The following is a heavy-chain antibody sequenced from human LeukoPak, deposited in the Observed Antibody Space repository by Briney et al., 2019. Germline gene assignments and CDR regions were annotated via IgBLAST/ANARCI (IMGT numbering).Heavy chain of an antibody. V-gene: IGHV4-61*02. CDR1: GGSISSGSYY. J-gene: IGHJ4*02. D-gene: IGHD7-27*01. CDR3: AREVTGGFDY. Sequence: SETLSLTCTVSGGSISSGSYYWSWIRQPAGKGLEWIGRIYTSGSTNYNPSLKSRVTISVDTSKNQFSLKLSSVTAAGTAVYYCAREVTGGFDYWGQGTLVTVSS. CDR2: IYTSGST.